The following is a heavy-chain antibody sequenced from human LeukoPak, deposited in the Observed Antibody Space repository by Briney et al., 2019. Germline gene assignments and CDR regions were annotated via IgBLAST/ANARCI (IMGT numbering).Heavy chain of an antibody. Sequence: PGGSLRLSCAAAGFTFSTFAMTWVRQAPGKGLEWVSSISGSGSTTYYANSVKGRFTISRDNSKDTLYLQMNSLRAEDTAVYYCATLLEAAGTGYWGQGTLVTVSS. D-gene: IGHD6-13*01. CDR1: GFTFSTFA. CDR3: ATLLEAAGTGY. J-gene: IGHJ4*02. V-gene: IGHV3-23*01. CDR2: ISGSGSTT.